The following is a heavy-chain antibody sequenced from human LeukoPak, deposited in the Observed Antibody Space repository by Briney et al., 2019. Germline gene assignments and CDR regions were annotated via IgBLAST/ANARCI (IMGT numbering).Heavy chain of an antibody. CDR1: GFTFSSYA. J-gene: IGHJ4*02. Sequence: GGSLRLPCAASGFTFSSYAMSWVRQAPGKGLEWVSAISGSGGSTYYADSVKGRFTISRDNSKNTLYLQMNSLRAEDTAVYYCAKDLTMIVVVTTTSRGDYWGQGTLVTVSS. CDR2: ISGSGGST. V-gene: IGHV3-23*01. CDR3: AKDLTMIVVVTTTSRGDY. D-gene: IGHD3-22*01.